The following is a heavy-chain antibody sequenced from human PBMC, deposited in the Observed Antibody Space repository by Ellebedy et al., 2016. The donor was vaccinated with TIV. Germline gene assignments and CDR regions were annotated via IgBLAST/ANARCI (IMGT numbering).Heavy chain of an antibody. CDR1: GFTFDDHA. V-gene: IGHV3-9*01. J-gene: IGHJ4*02. D-gene: IGHD4-17*01. CDR2: ISWNSGSM. CDR3: AKEGDYTGYFDY. Sequence: SLKISCAASGFTFDDHAMHWVRQAPGKGLEWVSSISWNSGSMGYADSVKGRFTISRDNAKNSLYLQMNSLRAEDTALYYCAKEGDYTGYFDYWGQGTLVTVSS.